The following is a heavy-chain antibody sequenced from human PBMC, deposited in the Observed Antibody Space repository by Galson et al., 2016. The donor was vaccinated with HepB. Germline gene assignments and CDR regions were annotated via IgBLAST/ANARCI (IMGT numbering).Heavy chain of an antibody. D-gene: IGHD4-17*01. CDR1: EFSVSSAC. Sequence: SLRLSCAASEFSVSSACMTWVRQAPGKGLEWVSVIYSGGGTYYADSLKGRFTISRDNSKNTLYLQMNRLRAEDTAVYYCARGHRDGDYASWGQGTLVVVSS. V-gene: IGHV3-53*01. J-gene: IGHJ5*02. CDR3: ARGHRDGDYAS. CDR2: IYSGGGT.